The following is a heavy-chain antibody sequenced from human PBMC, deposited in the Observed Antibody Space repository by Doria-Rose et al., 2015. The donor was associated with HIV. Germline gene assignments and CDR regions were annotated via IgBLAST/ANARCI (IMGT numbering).Heavy chain of an antibody. Sequence: VQLQESEGGLVQPGGSLRLSCAASGFTFSSYWMSWVRQAPGKGLEWVANIKQDGSEKYYVDSVKGRFTISRDNAKNSLNLQMNSLRAEDTAVYYCARNLLEYYYDSSGFDFWGQGTLVTVSS. CDR2: IKQDGSEK. CDR1: GFTFSSYW. V-gene: IGHV3-7*01. CDR3: ARNLLEYYYDSSGFDF. J-gene: IGHJ4*02. D-gene: IGHD3-22*01.